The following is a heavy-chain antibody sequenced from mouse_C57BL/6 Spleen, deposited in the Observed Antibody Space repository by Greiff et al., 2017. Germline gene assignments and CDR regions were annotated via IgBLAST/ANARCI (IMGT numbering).Heavy chain of an antibody. D-gene: IGHD2-3*01. CDR2: INPSSGYT. CDR1: GYTFTSYW. Sequence: VQLQESGAELAKPGASVKLSCKASGYTFTSYWMHWVKQRPGQGLEWIGYINPSSGYTKYNQKFKDKATLTADTSSSTAYMQLSSLTYEDSAVYYCARDDGCFDYWGQGTPLTVSS. CDR3: ARDDGCFDY. V-gene: IGHV1-7*01. J-gene: IGHJ2*01.